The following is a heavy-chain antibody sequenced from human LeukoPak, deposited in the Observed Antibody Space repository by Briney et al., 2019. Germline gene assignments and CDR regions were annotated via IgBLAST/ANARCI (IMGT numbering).Heavy chain of an antibody. CDR3: AKLVVVTATYWYFDL. J-gene: IGHJ2*01. CDR1: GFTFSNCW. D-gene: IGHD2-21*02. V-gene: IGHV3-7*01. CDR2: IKHDGSEK. Sequence: GGSLRLSCAASGFTFSNCWMSWVRQAPGKGLDWVANIKHDGSEKYFADSVTGRFTISRDNARNSLYLQMNSLRPEDTAVYYCAKLVVVTATYWYFDLWGRGTPVTASS.